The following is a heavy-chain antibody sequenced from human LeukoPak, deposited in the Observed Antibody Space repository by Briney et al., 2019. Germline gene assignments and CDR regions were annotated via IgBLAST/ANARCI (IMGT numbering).Heavy chain of an antibody. Sequence: PGGSLRLSCAASGFTFSSYAMSWVRQAPGKGLEWVSAISGSGGSTYYADSVKGRFTTSRDNSKNTLYLQMSSLRAEDTAVYYCAKDRGGIAVADPAFDYWGQGTLVTVSS. V-gene: IGHV3-23*01. CDR1: GFTFSSYA. CDR3: AKDRGGIAVADPAFDY. J-gene: IGHJ4*02. D-gene: IGHD6-19*01. CDR2: ISGSGGST.